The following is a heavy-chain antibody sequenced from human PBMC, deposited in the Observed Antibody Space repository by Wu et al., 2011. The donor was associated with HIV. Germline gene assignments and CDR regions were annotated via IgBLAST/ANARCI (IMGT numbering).Heavy chain of an antibody. D-gene: IGHD2-21*01. CDR2: INANSGDT. V-gene: IGHV1-2*02. J-gene: IGHJ4*02. CDR3: ARPDCGGDCYPGDY. CDR1: GYTFSGYY. Sequence: QVQLVQSGAEVKQPGAXVKVSCKASGYTFSGYYMHWVRQAPGQGLEWMGWINANSGDTKYAQKFQGRVTMTGDTSISTAYMELTSLRSDDTAVYYCARPDCGGDCYPGDYWGQGTPVTVSS.